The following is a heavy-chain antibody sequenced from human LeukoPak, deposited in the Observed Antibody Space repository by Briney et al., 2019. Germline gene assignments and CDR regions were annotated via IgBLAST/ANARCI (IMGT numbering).Heavy chain of an antibody. V-gene: IGHV3-23*01. CDR2: ISRSGDST. CDR3: AKDQWMT. J-gene: IGHJ5*02. D-gene: IGHD5-12*01. CDR1: GFTFTSDA. Sequence: GGSLRLSCAASGFTFTSDAMNWVRQAPGKGLEWVSTISRSGDSTYYADSVKGRFTISRDNSKNTLFLQMSSLRAEDTAIYYCAKDQWMTWGQGILVTVSS.